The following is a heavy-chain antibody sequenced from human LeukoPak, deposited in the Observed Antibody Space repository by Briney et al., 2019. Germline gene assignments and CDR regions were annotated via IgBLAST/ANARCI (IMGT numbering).Heavy chain of an antibody. CDR3: ARHLYIPAAHDAFDI. CDR2: IYHSGST. Sequence: KPSETLSLNCAVSGYSISSGYYWGWIRQPPGKGLEWIGSIYHSGSTYYNPSLKSRVTISVDTSKNQFSLKLSSVTAADTAVYYCARHLYIPAAHDAFDIWGQGTMVTVSS. J-gene: IGHJ3*02. D-gene: IGHD2-2*01. V-gene: IGHV4-38-2*01. CDR1: GYSISSGYY.